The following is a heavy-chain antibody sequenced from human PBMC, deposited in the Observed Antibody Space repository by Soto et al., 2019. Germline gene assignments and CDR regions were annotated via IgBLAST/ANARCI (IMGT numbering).Heavy chain of an antibody. J-gene: IGHJ6*02. V-gene: IGHV4-31*03. CDR1: GGSISSGGYY. CDR3: ARDDQRLLWGLYV. D-gene: IGHD2-21*01. Sequence: QVQLQESGPGLVKPSQTLSLTCTVSGGSISSGGYYWSWIRQHPGKGLEWIGYIYYSGSTYYNPYLRSRITISVDMSSNHFSLKLSSVTAADTAVYYCARDDQRLLWGLYVLGQGTTVTVSS. CDR2: IYYSGST.